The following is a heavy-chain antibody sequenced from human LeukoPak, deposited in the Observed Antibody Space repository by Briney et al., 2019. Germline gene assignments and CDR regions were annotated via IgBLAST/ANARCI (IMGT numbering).Heavy chain of an antibody. CDR2: IYYSGST. Sequence: SETLSLTCTVSGGSISSYYWSWIRQPPGKGLEWIGYIYYSGSTNYNPSLKSRVTISVDTSKNQFSLKLSSVTAADTAVYYCARGVTYSSSWQDAFDIWGQGTMVTVSS. CDR1: GGSISSYY. J-gene: IGHJ3*02. V-gene: IGHV4-59*08. D-gene: IGHD6-13*01. CDR3: ARGVTYSSSWQDAFDI.